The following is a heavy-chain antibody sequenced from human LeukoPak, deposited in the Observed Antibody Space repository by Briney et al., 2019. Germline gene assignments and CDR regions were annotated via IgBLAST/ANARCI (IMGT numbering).Heavy chain of an antibody. D-gene: IGHD6-13*01. Sequence: ASVKVSCKASGYTFTSYYMPWVRQAPGQGLEWLGIINPSGGSTSYAQKFQGRVTMTRDTFTSSVYMELSSLRSEDTAVYYCARDLTVYSSSWYYFDYWGQGTLVTVSS. CDR2: INPSGGST. CDR3: ARDLTVYSSSWYYFDY. CDR1: GYTFTSYY. V-gene: IGHV1-46*01. J-gene: IGHJ4*02.